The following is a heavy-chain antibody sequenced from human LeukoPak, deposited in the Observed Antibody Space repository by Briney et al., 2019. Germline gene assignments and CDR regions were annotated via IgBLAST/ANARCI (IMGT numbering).Heavy chain of an antibody. CDR2: INSDGSST. D-gene: IGHD5-18*01. J-gene: IGHJ4*02. Sequence: GGSLRLSCAASGFTFSSYWMHWVRQAPGKGLLWVSRINSDGSSTSYADSVKGRFTISRDNAKNTLYLQMNSLRAEDTAVYYCARAPREYSYGTYYFDYWGQGTLVTVSS. V-gene: IGHV3-74*01. CDR1: GFTFSSYW. CDR3: ARAPREYSYGTYYFDY.